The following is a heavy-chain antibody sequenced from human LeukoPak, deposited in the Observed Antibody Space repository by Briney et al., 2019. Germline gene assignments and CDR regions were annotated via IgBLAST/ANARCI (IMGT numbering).Heavy chain of an antibody. V-gene: IGHV3-7*01. CDR2: IKQDGSEK. CDR1: GFTFSSYW. J-gene: IGHJ3*02. Sequence: GGSLRLSCAASGFTFSSYWMSWVRQAPGKGLEWVANIKQDGSEKYYVDSVKGRFTISRDNDKNSLYLQMNSLRAEDTAVYYCARDLAGPPQEAFDIWGQGTMVTVSS. CDR3: ARDLAGPPQEAFDI.